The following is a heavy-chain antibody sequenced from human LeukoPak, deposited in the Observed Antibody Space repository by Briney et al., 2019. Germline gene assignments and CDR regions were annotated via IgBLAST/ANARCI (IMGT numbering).Heavy chain of an antibody. CDR1: GYTFTSYD. Sequence: ASVKVSCKASGYTFTSYDINWVRQATGQGLEWMGWMNPNSGNTGYAQKFQGRVTMTRNTSISTAYMELSSLRSEDTAVYYCARGQTYYDFWSGYYPTNNWFDPWGQGTTVTVSS. J-gene: IGHJ5*01. V-gene: IGHV1-8*01. D-gene: IGHD3-3*01. CDR2: MNPNSGNT. CDR3: ARGQTYYDFWSGYYPTNNWFDP.